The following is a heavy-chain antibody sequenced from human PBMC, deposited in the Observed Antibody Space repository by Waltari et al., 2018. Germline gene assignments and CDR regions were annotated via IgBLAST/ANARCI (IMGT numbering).Heavy chain of an antibody. Sequence: QVQLRQWGAGLLKPSETLSLTCAVYGGSFSGYCWSWIRQPPGKGLEWIGEINHSGSTNYNPSRKSRVTISVDTSKNQFSLKLSSVTASDTAVYYCARGLRGPTYYYGSGSYYLDYWGQGTLVTVSS. CDR1: GGSFSGYC. J-gene: IGHJ4*02. D-gene: IGHD3-10*01. V-gene: IGHV4-34*01. CDR2: INHSGST. CDR3: ARGLRGPTYYYGSGSYYLDY.